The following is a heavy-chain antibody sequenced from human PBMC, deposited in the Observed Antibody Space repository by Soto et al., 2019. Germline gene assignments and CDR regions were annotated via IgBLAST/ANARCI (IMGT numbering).Heavy chain of an antibody. V-gene: IGHV2-5*02. Sequence: QITLKESGPTLVKPTQTLTLTCTFSGFSLSTSGVGVGWIRQPPGKALEWLALIYWDDDKRYSPSLKSRLTIPKDTSKNQVVLTMTNMDPVDTATYYCAHSEGKVYHYYYYMDVWGKGTTVTVSS. CDR2: IYWDDDK. D-gene: IGHD1-20*01. CDR1: GFSLSTSGVG. J-gene: IGHJ6*03. CDR3: AHSEGKVYHYYYYMDV.